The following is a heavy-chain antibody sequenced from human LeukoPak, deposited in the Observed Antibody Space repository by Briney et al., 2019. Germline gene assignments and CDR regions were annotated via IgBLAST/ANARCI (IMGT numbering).Heavy chain of an antibody. CDR3: ARGEYSGSPIGY. CDR2: INPHSGDT. CDR1: GYTFIGYH. J-gene: IGHJ4*02. V-gene: IGHV1-2*02. D-gene: IGHD1-26*01. Sequence: PGASVKVSCKASGYTFIGYHIHWVRQAPGQGPEWMGWINPHSGDTNFPQNFQGRVTLTRDTSITTVYMELSGLRSDDTAVCYCARGEYSGSPIGYWGQGTLVTVSS.